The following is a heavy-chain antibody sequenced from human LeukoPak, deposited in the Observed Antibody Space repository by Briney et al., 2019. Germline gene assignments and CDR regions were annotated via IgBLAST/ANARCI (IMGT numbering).Heavy chain of an antibody. J-gene: IGHJ4*02. V-gene: IGHV3-66*01. CDR1: GFSVSRNY. Sequence: GGSLRLSCAASGFSVSRNYLTWVRQAPGKGLEWVSVIYSGGTTYYADSVKGRFTISRDNSQNTLYLQMDSLRAEDTAVYYCARDPNYWGQGTLVTVSS. CDR3: ARDPNY. CDR2: IYSGGTT.